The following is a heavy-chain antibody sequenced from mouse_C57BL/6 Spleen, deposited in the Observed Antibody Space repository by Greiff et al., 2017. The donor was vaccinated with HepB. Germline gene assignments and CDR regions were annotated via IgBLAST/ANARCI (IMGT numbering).Heavy chain of an antibody. CDR3: ARDGYYEGAY. CDR1: GYSITSGYY. Sequence: DVKLVESGPGLVKPSQSLSLTCSVTGYSITSGYYWNWIRQFPGNKLEWMGYISYDGSNNYNPSLKNRISITRDTSKNQFFLKLNSVTTEDTATYYCARDGYYEGAYWGQGTLVTVSA. D-gene: IGHD2-3*01. CDR2: ISYDGSN. V-gene: IGHV3-6*01. J-gene: IGHJ3*01.